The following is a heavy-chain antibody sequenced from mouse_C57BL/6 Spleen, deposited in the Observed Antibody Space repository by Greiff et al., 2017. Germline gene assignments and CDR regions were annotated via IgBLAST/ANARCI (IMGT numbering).Heavy chain of an antibody. V-gene: IGHV1-64*01. J-gene: IGHJ2*01. D-gene: IGHD1-1*01. CDR3: ARIYYYGSSYGDFYFDY. CDR2: IHPNSGST. CDR1: GYTFTSYW. Sequence: VQLQQPGAELVKPGASVKLSCKASGYTFTSYWMHWVKQRPGQGLEWIGMIHPNSGSTNYNEKFKSKATLTVDKSSSTAYMQLSSLTSEDSAVYYCARIYYYGSSYGDFYFDYWGQGTTLTVSS.